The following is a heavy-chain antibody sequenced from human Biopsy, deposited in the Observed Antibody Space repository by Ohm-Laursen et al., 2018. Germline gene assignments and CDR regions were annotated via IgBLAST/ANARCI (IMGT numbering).Heavy chain of an antibody. J-gene: IGHJ4*02. CDR2: FVPEDDER. V-gene: IGHV1-24*01. CDR1: GYVLSELS. CDR3: TTSAEYGALDY. D-gene: IGHD2-2*01. Sequence: GASVKVSCKVSGYVLSELSMRWVRQAPGKGLGWMGGFVPEDDERIYAQKFQGRVTMTEDTSTGTAYMELRGLRSDDTAVYFCTTSAEYGALDYWGQGTLVTVSS.